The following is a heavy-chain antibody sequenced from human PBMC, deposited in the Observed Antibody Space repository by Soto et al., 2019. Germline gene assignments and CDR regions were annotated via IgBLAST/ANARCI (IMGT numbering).Heavy chain of an antibody. CDR1: GFTFSSYA. V-gene: IGHV3-64*01. J-gene: IGHJ3*02. Sequence: GGSLRLSCAASGFTFSSYAMHWVRQAPGKGLEYVSAISSNGGSTYYANSVKGRFTISRDNSKNTLYLQMGSLRAEDMAVYYCARDLGYYDSSGRRSAFDIWGQGTMVTVSS. D-gene: IGHD3-22*01. CDR3: ARDLGYYDSSGRRSAFDI. CDR2: ISSNGGST.